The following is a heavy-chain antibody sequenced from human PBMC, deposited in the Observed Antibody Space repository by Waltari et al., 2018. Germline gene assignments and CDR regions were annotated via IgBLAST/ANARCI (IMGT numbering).Heavy chain of an antibody. J-gene: IGHJ6*03. D-gene: IGHD3-22*01. CDR1: GYSFTSYW. V-gene: IGHV5-51*01. Sequence: EVQLVQSGAEVKKPGESLKISCKGSGYSFTSYWIGWVRQLPGKGLAGFGIIYPGDSDTRYSPSFQGQVTISADKSISTAYLQWSSLKASDTAMYYCARHSTLLTHYYDSSGSSYYYYMDVWGKGTTVTVSS. CDR3: ARHSTLLTHYYDSSGSSYYYYMDV. CDR2: IYPGDSDT.